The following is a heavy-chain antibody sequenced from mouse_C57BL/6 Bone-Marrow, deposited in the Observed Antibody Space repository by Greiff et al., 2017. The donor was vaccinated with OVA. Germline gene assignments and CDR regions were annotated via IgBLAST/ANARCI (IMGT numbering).Heavy chain of an antibody. D-gene: IGHD1-1*01. CDR3: TREGYYGSGAY. V-gene: IGHV5-9-1*02. J-gene: IGHJ3*01. CDR2: ISSGGDYI. CDR1: GFTFSSYA. Sequence: EVMLVESGEGLVKPGGSLKLSCAASGFTFSSYAMSWVRQTPEKRLEWVAYISSGGDYIYYADTVKGRFTISRDNARNTLYLQMSSLKSEDTAMYYCTREGYYGSGAYWGQGTLVTVSA.